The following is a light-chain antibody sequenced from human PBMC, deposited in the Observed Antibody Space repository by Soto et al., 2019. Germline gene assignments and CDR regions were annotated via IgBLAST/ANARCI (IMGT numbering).Light chain of an antibody. J-gene: IGKJ1*01. V-gene: IGKV3-20*01. CDR1: QSVSSSH. CDR2: GAS. Sequence: EIVLTQSPGTLSLSLGERATLSCRASQSVSSSHLAWYQQKPGQAPRLLISGASSRATGIPDRFTGSGSGTDFTLTISRLEPEDFAVYYCQQYGSSPRTFGQGTKVEIK. CDR3: QQYGSSPRT.